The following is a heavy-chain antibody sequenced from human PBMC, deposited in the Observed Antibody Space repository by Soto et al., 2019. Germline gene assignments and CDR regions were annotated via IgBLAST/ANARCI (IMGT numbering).Heavy chain of an antibody. V-gene: IGHV1-18*04. CDR2: TSAYNGNT. CDR1: GYTFTSYC. D-gene: IGHD6-19*01. CDR3: ASGAVAGSNFDY. J-gene: IGHJ4*02. Sequence: ASVKVSCKASGYTFTSYCISWVRQAPGQGLEWMGWTSAYNGNTNYAQKLQGRVTMTTDTSTSTAYMELRSLRSDDTAVYYCASGAVAGSNFDYWGQGTLVTVSS.